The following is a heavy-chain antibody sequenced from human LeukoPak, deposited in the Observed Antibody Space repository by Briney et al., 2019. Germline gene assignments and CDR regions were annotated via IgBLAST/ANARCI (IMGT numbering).Heavy chain of an antibody. V-gene: IGHV4-59*01. CDR2: IYYSGST. D-gene: IGHD3-3*01. Sequence: PSETLSLTCTVSGGSISSYYWSWIRQPPGKGLEWIGYIYYSGSTNYNPSLKSRVTISVGTSKNQFSLKLSSVTAADTAVYYCARGATGGYDFWSGYYMSFDYWGQGTLVTVSS. J-gene: IGHJ4*02. CDR3: ARGATGGYDFWSGYYMSFDY. CDR1: GGSISSYY.